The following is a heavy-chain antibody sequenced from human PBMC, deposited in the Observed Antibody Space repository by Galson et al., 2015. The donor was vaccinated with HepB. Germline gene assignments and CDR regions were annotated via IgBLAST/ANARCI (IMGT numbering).Heavy chain of an antibody. CDR3: ARPGYYDDGDWGNAFDS. J-gene: IGHJ3*02. D-gene: IGHD4-17*01. CDR1: GFTFSTYA. Sequence: SLRLSCAASGFTFSTYAMSWVRQAPGKGLEWVSAVSGSGGRTCYADSVKGRFTISRDNSKNTLYLQMNSLRAEDTAVYYCARPGYYDDGDWGNAFDSWGQGTMVTVSS. CDR2: VSGSGGRT. V-gene: IGHV3-23*01.